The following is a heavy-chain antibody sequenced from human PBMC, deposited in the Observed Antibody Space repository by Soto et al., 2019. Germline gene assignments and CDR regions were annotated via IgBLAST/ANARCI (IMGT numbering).Heavy chain of an antibody. CDR2: INHSGST. CDR1: GGSFSGYY. V-gene: IGHV4-34*01. J-gene: IGHJ4*02. CDR3: ASPAGLN. Sequence: QVQLQQWGAGLLKPSETLSLTCAVYGGSFSGYYWSWIRQPPGKGLEWIGEINHSGSTNYNPSLNSRVTISVDTSKTQFSLKLSSVTAADTAVYYCASPAGLNWGQGTLVTVSS.